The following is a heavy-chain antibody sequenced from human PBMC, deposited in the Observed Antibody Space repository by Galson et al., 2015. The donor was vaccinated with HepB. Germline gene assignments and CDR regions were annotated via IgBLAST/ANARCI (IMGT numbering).Heavy chain of an antibody. CDR1: GYTFTGYY. CDR2: INPNSGGT. CDR3: VSPIVVVPAAIGV. Sequence: SVKVSCKASGYTFTGYYMHWVRQAPGQGLEWMGWINPNSGGTNYAQKFQGRVTMTRDTSISTAYMELSRLRSDDTAVYYCVSPIVVVPAAIGVWGQGTLVTVSS. V-gene: IGHV1-2*02. D-gene: IGHD2-2*02. J-gene: IGHJ4*02.